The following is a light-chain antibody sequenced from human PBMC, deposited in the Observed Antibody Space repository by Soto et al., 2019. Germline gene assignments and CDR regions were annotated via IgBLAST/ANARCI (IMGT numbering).Light chain of an antibody. Sequence: EIVLTQSPGTPSLSPGERATLSCRASQSVSSSYLAWYQQKPGQAPRLLIYGASSRATGIPDRFSGSGSGTDFTLTISRLEPEDFAVYYCQQYVSSPFTFGPGTKVDIK. CDR1: QSVSSSY. CDR2: GAS. J-gene: IGKJ3*01. CDR3: QQYVSSPFT. V-gene: IGKV3-20*01.